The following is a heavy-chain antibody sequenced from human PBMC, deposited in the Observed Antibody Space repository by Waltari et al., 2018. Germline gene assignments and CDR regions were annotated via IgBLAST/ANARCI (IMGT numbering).Heavy chain of an antibody. CDR3: ARGPESFEAYVGFDY. CDR2: SIPIFGTA. V-gene: IGHV1-69*05. Sequence: QVQLVQSGAEVKKPGSSVKVSCKASGGTFSSYAISWVRQAPGQGLEWMGGSIPIFGTANYAQKFQGRVTITTDESTSTAYMELSSLRSEDTAVYYCARGPESFEAYVGFDYWGQGTLVTVSS. J-gene: IGHJ4*02. CDR1: GGTFSSYA. D-gene: IGHD3-10*02.